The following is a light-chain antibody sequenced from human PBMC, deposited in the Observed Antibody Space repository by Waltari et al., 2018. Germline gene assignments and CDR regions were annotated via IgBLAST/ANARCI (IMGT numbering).Light chain of an antibody. Sequence: DIVMTQSPDSLAVSLGERATINCKSSQSVLYSPNNKNHLAWYQQKPGQPPKLLIYWASSRESGVPDRFSGSGSGTDFTLTISSLQAEDVAVYYCLQDSSYPRTFGQGTKVEIK. CDR2: WAS. J-gene: IGKJ1*01. CDR1: QSVLYSPNNKNH. V-gene: IGKV4-1*01. CDR3: LQDSSYPRT.